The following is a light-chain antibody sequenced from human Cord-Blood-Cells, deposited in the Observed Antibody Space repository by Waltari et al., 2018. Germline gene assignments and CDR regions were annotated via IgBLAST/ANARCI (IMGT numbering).Light chain of an antibody. J-gene: IGKJ2*01. CDR3: QQSYSTPYT. CDR2: AAS. V-gene: IGKV1-39*01. Sequence: PQPPYSLSASVGDRVTLTCRASKSISSYLNWYQHKPGKAPKLLIYAASSLQSGVPARFSGSGSGTDFTLTISSLQPEDFATYYCQQSYSTPYTFGQGTKLEIK. CDR1: KSISSY.